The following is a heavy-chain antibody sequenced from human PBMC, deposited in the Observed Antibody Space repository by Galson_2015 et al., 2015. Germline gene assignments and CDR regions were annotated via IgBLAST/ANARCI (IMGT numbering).Heavy chain of an antibody. CDR2: INPNSGGR. CDR3: ARGRDQLLWGVIDYYYYYGMDV. CDR1: GYTFTGYY. D-gene: IGHD2-2*01. V-gene: IGHV1-2*04. J-gene: IGHJ6*02. Sequence: SVKVSCKASGYTFTGYYMHWVRQAPGQGLEWMGWINPNSGGRNYAQKFQGWVTMTRDTSISTAYMELSRLRSDDTAVYYCARGRDQLLWGVIDYYYYYGMDVWGQGTTVTVSS.